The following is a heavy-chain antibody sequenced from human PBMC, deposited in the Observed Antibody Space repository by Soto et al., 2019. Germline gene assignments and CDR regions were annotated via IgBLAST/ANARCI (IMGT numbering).Heavy chain of an antibody. D-gene: IGHD4-17*01. J-gene: IGHJ4*02. Sequence: QVQLQESGPGLVKPSQTLSLTCTVSGGSISSGNYYWSWIRQPPGKGLEWIGYIYYSGSTYYNPSLKSRVTRSVDTSKNQFSLKLSSVTAADTAVYYCARVATVTMGCDYWGQGTLVTVSS. CDR3: ARVATVTMGCDY. CDR1: GGSISSGNYY. CDR2: IYYSGST. V-gene: IGHV4-30-4*01.